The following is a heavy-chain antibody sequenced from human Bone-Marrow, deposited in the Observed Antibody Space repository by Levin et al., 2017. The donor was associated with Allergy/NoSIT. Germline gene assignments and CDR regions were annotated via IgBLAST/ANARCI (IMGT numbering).Heavy chain of an antibody. V-gene: IGHV3-23*01. CDR2: VSGNGGST. CDR3: AKDPHYDFWSPFYEF. J-gene: IGHJ4*02. CDR1: GFTFSSYA. Sequence: GGSLRLSCAASGFTFSSYALTWVRQAPGKGLEWVSSVSGNGGSTYYADSVKGRFTISRDNSKNIVYLHMNGLRGDDTAIYYCAKDPHYDFWSPFYEFWGQGALITVST. D-gene: IGHD3-3*01.